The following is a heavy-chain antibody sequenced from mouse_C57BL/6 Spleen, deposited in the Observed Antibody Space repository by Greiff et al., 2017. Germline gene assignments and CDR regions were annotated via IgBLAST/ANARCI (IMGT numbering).Heavy chain of an antibody. CDR1: GYTFTSYW. Sequence: QVQLQQPGAELVRPGSSVKLSCKASGYTFTSYWMHWVKQRPIQGLEWIGNIDPSDSETHYNQKFKDKATLTVDKSSSTAYMQLSSLTSEDSAVYYCAREKRGSTTVDWGQGTTLTVSS. D-gene: IGHD1-1*01. J-gene: IGHJ2*01. V-gene: IGHV1-52*01. CDR2: IDPSDSET. CDR3: AREKRGSTTVD.